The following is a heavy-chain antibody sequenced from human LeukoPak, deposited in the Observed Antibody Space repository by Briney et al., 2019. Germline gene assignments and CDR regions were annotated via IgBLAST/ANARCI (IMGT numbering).Heavy chain of an antibody. J-gene: IGHJ5*02. CDR3: AKDLFSRRGYASWFDP. Sequence: GGSLRLSCAASGFTFDDYAMHWVRQAPGKGLEWVSGISWNSGSIGYADSVKGRFTISRDNAKNSLYLQMNSLRAEDTALYYCAKDLFSRRGYASWFDPWGQGTLVTVSS. V-gene: IGHV3-9*01. CDR1: GFTFDDYA. CDR2: ISWNSGSI. D-gene: IGHD2-8*01.